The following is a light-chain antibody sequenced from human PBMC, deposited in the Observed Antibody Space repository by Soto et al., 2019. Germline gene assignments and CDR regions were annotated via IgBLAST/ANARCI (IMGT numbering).Light chain of an antibody. V-gene: IGLV2-14*01. Sequence: QSALAQPASMSGSPGQSITISCTGSGSDIATFNYVSWYQQYPGKAPKLLIYQVTSRASGVSHRFSGSKSGNTAALTISGLQPEDEAEYYCNSYTTSSTLNYVFGSGTKLTVL. CDR2: QVT. CDR3: NSYTTSSTLNYV. J-gene: IGLJ1*01. CDR1: GSDIATFNY.